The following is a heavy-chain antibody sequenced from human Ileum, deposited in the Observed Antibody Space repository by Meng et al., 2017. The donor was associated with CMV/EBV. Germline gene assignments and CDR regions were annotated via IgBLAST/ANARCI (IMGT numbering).Heavy chain of an antibody. CDR2: IIPIFGTA. Sequence: SVKVSCKASGCTFSSYSISWVRQAPGQGLEWMGGIIPIFGTANYAQKFQGRVTITTDESTSTAYMELSSLRSEDTAVYYCARARGRLGYGMDVWGQGTTVTVSS. CDR1: GCTFSSYS. V-gene: IGHV1-69*05. D-gene: IGHD3-10*01. CDR3: ARARGRLGYGMDV. J-gene: IGHJ6*02.